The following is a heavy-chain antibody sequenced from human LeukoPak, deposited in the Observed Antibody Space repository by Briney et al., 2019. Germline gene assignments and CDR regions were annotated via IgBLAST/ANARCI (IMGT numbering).Heavy chain of an antibody. Sequence: GGSLRLSCAASGFTFSNAWMSWVRQAPGKGLEWVGRIKSKTDGGTTDYAAPVKGRFTISRGDSKNTLYLQMKSLKTEDTAVYYCTTGPYWYYYDSSGDYWGQGTLVTVSS. CDR1: GFTFSNAW. CDR2: IKSKTDGGTT. J-gene: IGHJ4*02. CDR3: TTGPYWYYYDSSGDY. V-gene: IGHV3-15*01. D-gene: IGHD3-22*01.